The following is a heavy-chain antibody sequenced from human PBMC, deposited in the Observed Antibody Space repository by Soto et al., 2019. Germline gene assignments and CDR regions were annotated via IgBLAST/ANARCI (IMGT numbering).Heavy chain of an antibody. D-gene: IGHD5-12*01. CDR3: ARPPIVATIGNDYYGMDV. J-gene: IGHJ6*02. CDR2: IIPIFGTA. Sequence: QVQLVQSGAEVKKPGSSVKVSCKASGGTFSSYAIRWVRQAPGQGLEWMGGIIPIFGTADYAQKFQGRVTISADESTSTAYMELSSLRSEDTAVYYCARPPIVATIGNDYYGMDVWGQGTTVTVSS. CDR1: GGTFSSYA. V-gene: IGHV1-69*12.